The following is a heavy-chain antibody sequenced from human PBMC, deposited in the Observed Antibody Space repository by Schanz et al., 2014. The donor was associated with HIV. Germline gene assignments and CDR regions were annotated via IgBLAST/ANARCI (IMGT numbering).Heavy chain of an antibody. V-gene: IGHV1-2*02. CDR1: GYTFTGYY. CDR3: ARGRSGYCSGGSCPYGRYYFDY. D-gene: IGHD2-15*01. Sequence: QVQLVQSGAEVKKPGASVKVSCKASGYTFTGYYMHWVRQAPGQGLEWMGWINPNSGGTNYAQKFQGRLTMTTDTSTSTAYMELRSLRSDDTAVYYCARGRSGYCSGGSCPYGRYYFDYWGQGTLVTVSS. CDR2: INPNSGGT. J-gene: IGHJ4*02.